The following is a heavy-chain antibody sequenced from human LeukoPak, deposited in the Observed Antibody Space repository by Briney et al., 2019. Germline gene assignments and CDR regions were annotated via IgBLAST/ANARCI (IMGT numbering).Heavy chain of an antibody. CDR1: GGSISGSSYY. CDR3: ARHLSRSYFDAVYFQD. J-gene: IGHJ1*01. V-gene: IGHV4-39*01. CDR2: IYYSGNT. D-gene: IGHD1-26*01. Sequence: SETLPLTCTISGGSISGSSYYWGWIRQPPGKGLEWIGSIYYSGNTYYNPSLKSRVTISVDTSKNQFSLKLSSVTAADTAVYYCARHLSRSYFDAVYFQDWGQGTLVTVSS.